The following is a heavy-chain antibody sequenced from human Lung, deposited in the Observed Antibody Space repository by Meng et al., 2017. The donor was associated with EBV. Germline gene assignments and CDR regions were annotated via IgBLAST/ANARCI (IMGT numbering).Heavy chain of an antibody. J-gene: IGHJ4*02. CDR1: GGSISSGGYY. D-gene: IGHD3-10*01. Sequence: QVQLQWSGPGLVKPSGTLSLTCAVSGGSISSGGYYWSWIRQSPGKGLEWIGHIYYSGRTYYNPSLKSRVTISADTSKNQFSLKLSSVTAADTAVYYCARAPYGSGVDYWGQGTLVTVSS. CDR2: IYYSGRT. CDR3: ARAPYGSGVDY. V-gene: IGHV4-30-4*01.